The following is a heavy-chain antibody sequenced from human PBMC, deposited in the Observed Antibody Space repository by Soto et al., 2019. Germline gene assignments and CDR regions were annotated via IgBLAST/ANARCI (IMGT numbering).Heavy chain of an antibody. CDR1: GGSISSGGYY. J-gene: IGHJ4*02. D-gene: IGHD2-8*02. V-gene: IGHV4-31*03. CDR3: ARGFYWDLLY. Sequence: SETLSLTCTVSGGSISSGGYYWSWIRQHPGKGLEWIGYIYYSGSTYCNPSLKSRVTISVDTSKNQFSLKLSSVTAADTAVYYCARGFYWDLLYWGQGTLVTVSS. CDR2: IYYSGST.